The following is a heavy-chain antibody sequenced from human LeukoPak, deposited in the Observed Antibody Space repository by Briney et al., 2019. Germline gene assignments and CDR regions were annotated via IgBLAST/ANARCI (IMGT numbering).Heavy chain of an antibody. V-gene: IGHV3-7*01. CDR1: GFTFSSYW. CDR2: IKQDGSEK. D-gene: IGHD3-9*01. Sequence: PGGSLRLSCAASGFTFSSYWMSGVRQAPGKGQECVAKIKQDGSEKYYVDSVKGRFTISRDNAKNSLYLQMNSLRAEDTAVYYCARDPLTLYNYYMDVWGKGTTVTVSS. CDR3: ARDPLTLYNYYMDV. J-gene: IGHJ6*03.